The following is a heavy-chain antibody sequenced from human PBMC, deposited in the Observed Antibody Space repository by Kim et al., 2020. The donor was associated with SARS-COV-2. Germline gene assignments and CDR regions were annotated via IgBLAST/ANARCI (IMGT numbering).Heavy chain of an antibody. V-gene: IGHV5-51*01. CDR2: IYPGDSDT. CDR3: ARQLSYRQWLVGGAFDI. Sequence: GESLKISCKGSGYSFTSYWIAWVRQMPGKGLEWMGIIYPGDSDTRYSPSFQGQVTISADKSISTAYLQWSSLKASDTAMYYCARQLSYRQWLVGGAFDIWGQGTMVTVSS. D-gene: IGHD6-19*01. CDR1: GYSFTSYW. J-gene: IGHJ3*02.